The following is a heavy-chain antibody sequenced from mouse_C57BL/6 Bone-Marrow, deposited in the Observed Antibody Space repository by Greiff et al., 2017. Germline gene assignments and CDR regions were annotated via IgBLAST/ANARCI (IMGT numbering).Heavy chain of an antibody. Sequence: QVQLKQSGAELARPGASVKLSCKASGYTFTSYGISWVKQRTGQGLEWIGEIYPRSGTTYYNEKFKGKATLTADKSSSTAYMELRSLTSEDSAVYFCAREEYGSSLYWYFDVWGTGTTVTVAS. J-gene: IGHJ1*03. CDR3: AREEYGSSLYWYFDV. CDR2: IYPRSGTT. D-gene: IGHD1-1*01. CDR1: GYTFTSYG. V-gene: IGHV1-81*01.